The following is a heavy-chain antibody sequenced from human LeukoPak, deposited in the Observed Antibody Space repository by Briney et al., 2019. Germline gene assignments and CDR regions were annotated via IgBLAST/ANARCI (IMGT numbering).Heavy chain of an antibody. Sequence: ASVKVSCKASGGTFSSYAISWVRQAPGQGLEWMGGIIPIFGTANYAQKFQGRVTITADESTSTAYMELSSLRSEDTAVYYCARDKLAGGDSSGYFDYWGQGTLVTVSS. CDR2: IIPIFGTA. CDR3: ARDKLAGGDSSGYFDY. D-gene: IGHD3-22*01. CDR1: GGTFSSYA. V-gene: IGHV1-69*13. J-gene: IGHJ4*02.